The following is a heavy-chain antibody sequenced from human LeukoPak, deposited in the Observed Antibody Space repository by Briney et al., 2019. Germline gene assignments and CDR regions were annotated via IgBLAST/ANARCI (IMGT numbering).Heavy chain of an antibody. CDR3: ARVYYDILTGYYPSDLDC. V-gene: IGHV1-18*01. CDR1: GYTFSSYG. Sequence: ASVKVSCKASGYTFSSYGISWVRQAPGQGLEWMGWISAYNGNTNYAQKLQGRVNMTTDTSTSAAYMELRSLRSDDTAVYYCARVYYDILTGYYPSDLDCWGQGTLVTVSS. CDR2: ISAYNGNT. J-gene: IGHJ4*02. D-gene: IGHD3-9*01.